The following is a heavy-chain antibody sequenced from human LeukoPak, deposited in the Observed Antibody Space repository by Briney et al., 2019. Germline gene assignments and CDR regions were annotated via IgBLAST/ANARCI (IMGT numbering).Heavy chain of an antibody. J-gene: IGHJ4*02. CDR2: IIPIFRTA. CDR3: ARALRYYSDSSGYAFDY. V-gene: IGHV1-69*13. D-gene: IGHD3-22*01. CDR1: GYTFTIYG. Sequence: SVKVSCKASGYTFTIYGVSWVRQAPGQGLEWMGGIIPIFRTANYAQKFQGRVTITADESTSTAYMELSSLRSEDTAVYYCARALRYYSDSSGYAFDYWGQGTLVTVSS.